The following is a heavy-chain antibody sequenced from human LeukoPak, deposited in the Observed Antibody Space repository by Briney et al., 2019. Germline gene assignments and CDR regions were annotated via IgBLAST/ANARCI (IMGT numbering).Heavy chain of an antibody. V-gene: IGHV5-51*01. J-gene: IGHJ6*02. CDR2: IFPIDSET. CDR1: GYSFSSDW. D-gene: IGHD2-15*01. Sequence: GESLKISCKASGYSFSSDWIAWVRQMPGKGLEWMGIIFPIDSETTYSPSFQGQVTISADKSISTAYLQWSSLKASDTATYYCTRGCSGGSCSRDAMDVWGQGTMVTVSS. CDR3: TRGCSGGSCSRDAMDV.